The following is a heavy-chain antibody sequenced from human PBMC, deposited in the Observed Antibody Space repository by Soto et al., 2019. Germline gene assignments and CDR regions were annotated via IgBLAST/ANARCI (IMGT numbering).Heavy chain of an antibody. D-gene: IGHD6-6*01. CDR2: IYYSGTT. J-gene: IGHJ4*02. V-gene: IGHV4-30-4*01. CDR3: ARDFKRSSSSPRPLEY. Sequence: QVQLQESGPGLVQPSQTLSLTCTVSGDSISSGDYYWSWVRQSPGKGLEWIGCIYYSGTTYYNPSLETRVTMSVDTPKTQFSRRLSSVTAADTAMYFCARDFKRSSSSPRPLEYWGQGTLVTVSS. CDR1: GDSISSGDYY.